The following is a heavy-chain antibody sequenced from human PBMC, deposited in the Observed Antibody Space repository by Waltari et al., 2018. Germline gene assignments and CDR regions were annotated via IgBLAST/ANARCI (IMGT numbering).Heavy chain of an antibody. CDR1: GGSISNNH. D-gene: IGHD2-21*01. Sequence: QVQLQESGPGVVKPSETLSLTCPVSGGSISNNHWSGIRQPAGKGLEWIGRVSSTGSTTYNLSLKSRVTMSLDTSKNQFSLKVSSVTAADTAVYYCARDVVVGGTNPFDIWGQGTWVTVSS. V-gene: IGHV4-4*07. CDR3: ARDVVVGGTNPFDI. CDR2: VSSTGST. J-gene: IGHJ3*02.